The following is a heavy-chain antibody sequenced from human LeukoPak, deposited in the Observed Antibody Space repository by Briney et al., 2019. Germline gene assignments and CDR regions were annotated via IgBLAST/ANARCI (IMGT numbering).Heavy chain of an antibody. CDR2: IYTSGST. CDR3: ALEGPYYDILTGFSGWFDP. Sequence: SETLSLTCTVSGGSISSYYWSWIRQSAGKGLEWIGRIYTSGSTNYNPFLKSRVTMSVDTSKNQFSLKLSSVTAADTAVYYCALEGPYYDILTGFSGWFDPWGQGTLVTVSS. V-gene: IGHV4-4*07. J-gene: IGHJ5*02. D-gene: IGHD3-9*01. CDR1: GGSISSYY.